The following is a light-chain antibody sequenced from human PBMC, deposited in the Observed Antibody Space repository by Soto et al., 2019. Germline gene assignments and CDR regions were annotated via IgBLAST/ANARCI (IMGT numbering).Light chain of an antibody. V-gene: IGKV1-5*03. J-gene: IGKJ1*01. Sequence: MTQSPATLSGSPGERATPSCRASQTISSWLSWYQQKPGKAPKLLIYKASTLKSGVPSRFSGSGSGTEFTLTISSLQPDDFATYCCQHYNTYSEAFGQGTKLDIK. CDR2: KAS. CDR3: QHYNTYSEA. CDR1: QTISSW.